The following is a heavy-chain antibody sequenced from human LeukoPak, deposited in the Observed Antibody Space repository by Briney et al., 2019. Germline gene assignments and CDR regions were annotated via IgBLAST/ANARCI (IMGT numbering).Heavy chain of an antibody. CDR2: YSGGDK. CDR3: GGYSSIDH. CDR1: GFSVSNNY. J-gene: IGHJ4*02. D-gene: IGHD2-2*01. Sequence: GGSLRLSCAASGFSVSNNYMSWVRQAPGKGLEWVSLYSGGDKRYAASVKGRFTISRDNSKNTLYLQMDSLRVEDTAVYYCGGYSSIDHWGQGTLVTVSS. V-gene: IGHV3-53*01.